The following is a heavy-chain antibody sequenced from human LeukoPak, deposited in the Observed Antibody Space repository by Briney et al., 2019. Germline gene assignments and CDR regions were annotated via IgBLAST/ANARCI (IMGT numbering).Heavy chain of an antibody. J-gene: IGHJ6*02. CDR3: ARGHIVVVTSLDGMDV. D-gene: IGHD2-21*02. Sequence: SVKVSCKASGGTFSSYAISWVRQAPGQGLEWMGSIIPIFGIANYAQKFQGRVTITADKSTSTAYMELSSLRSEDTAVYYCARGHIVVVTSLDGMDVWGQGTTVTVSS. CDR1: GGTFSSYA. V-gene: IGHV1-69*04. CDR2: IIPIFGIA.